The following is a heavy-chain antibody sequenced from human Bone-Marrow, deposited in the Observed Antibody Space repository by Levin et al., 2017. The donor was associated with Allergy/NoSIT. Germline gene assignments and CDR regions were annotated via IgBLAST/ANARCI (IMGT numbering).Heavy chain of an antibody. D-gene: IGHD6-13*01. Sequence: GGSLRLSCAASGFTFSSYSLNWVRQAPGKGLEWVSSISSGSGYINYADSVKGRFTISRDNAKNSLYLQMNSLRAEDTAVYYCATALSSSHIDYWGQGTLVTVSS. CDR1: GFTFSSYS. J-gene: IGHJ4*02. CDR3: ATALSSSHIDY. V-gene: IGHV3-21*01. CDR2: ISSGSGYI.